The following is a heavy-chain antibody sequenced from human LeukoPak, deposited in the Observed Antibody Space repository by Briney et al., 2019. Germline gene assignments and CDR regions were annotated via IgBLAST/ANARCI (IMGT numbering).Heavy chain of an antibody. CDR3: ARDLYDSSGYYYDIHWFDP. Sequence: ASVTVSCKASGYTFTSYYMHWVRQAPGQGLEWMGIINPSGGSTSYAQKFQGRVTMTRDTSTSTVYMELSSLRSEDTAVYYCARDLYDSSGYYYDIHWFDPWGQGTLVTVSS. CDR1: GYTFTSYY. CDR2: INPSGGST. V-gene: IGHV1-46*01. D-gene: IGHD3-22*01. J-gene: IGHJ5*02.